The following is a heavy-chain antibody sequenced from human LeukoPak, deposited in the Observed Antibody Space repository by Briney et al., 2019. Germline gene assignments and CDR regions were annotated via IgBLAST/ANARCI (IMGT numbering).Heavy chain of an antibody. J-gene: IGHJ4*02. CDR2: INSDVSSS. CDR3: VRNLVAVLWYIDY. D-gene: IGHD3-9*01. V-gene: IGHV3-74*01. Sequence: GGSLRLSCAASVFTFSDYWMHWSRQVPGKGLVWVSRINSDVSSSSYADSVKGRFTISRDNAQNTLYLQMDSLRAEDTAVYYCVRNLVAVLWYIDYWGQGTLVTVSS. CDR1: VFTFSDYW.